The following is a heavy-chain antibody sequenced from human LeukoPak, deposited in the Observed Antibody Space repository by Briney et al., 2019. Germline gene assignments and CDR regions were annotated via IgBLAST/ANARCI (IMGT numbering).Heavy chain of an antibody. CDR3: ARGDWFDP. Sequence: ASGKVSCKASTYTFTSYDINWVRQAHGQGLGWMGWVSGYNGNTNYAQKFEGRVAMTTDTSSSTAYMELRSLRSDDTAIYYCARGDWFDPWGQGTLVTVSS. CDR1: TYTFTSYD. D-gene: IGHD2-21*01. CDR2: VSGYNGNT. V-gene: IGHV1-18*01. J-gene: IGHJ5*02.